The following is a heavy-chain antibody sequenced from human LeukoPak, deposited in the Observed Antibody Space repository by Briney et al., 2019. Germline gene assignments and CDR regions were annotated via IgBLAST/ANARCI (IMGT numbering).Heavy chain of an antibody. D-gene: IGHD2-2*01. Sequence: ASVKVSCKASGYTFTSYGISWVRQAPGQGLEWMGWISAYNGNTNYAQKLQGRVTMTTDTSTSTAYMELRSLRSDDTVVYYCARVRCSSTSCPTDDAFDIWGQGTMVTVSS. V-gene: IGHV1-18*01. CDR1: GYTFTSYG. CDR2: ISAYNGNT. J-gene: IGHJ3*02. CDR3: ARVRCSSTSCPTDDAFDI.